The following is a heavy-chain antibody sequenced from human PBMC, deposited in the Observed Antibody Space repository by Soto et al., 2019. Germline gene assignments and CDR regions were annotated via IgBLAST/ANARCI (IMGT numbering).Heavy chain of an antibody. J-gene: IGHJ4*02. V-gene: IGHV4-38-2*01. CDR1: GYSISSGYY. CDR3: ARVRDGYKNYFDY. CDR2: IYHSGST. D-gene: IGHD5-18*01. Sequence: SETLSLTCAVSGYSISSGYYWGWIRQPPVKGLEWIGSIYHSGSTYYNPSLKSRVTISVDTSKNQFSLKLSSVTAADTAVYYCARVRDGYKNYFDYWGQGTLVTVS.